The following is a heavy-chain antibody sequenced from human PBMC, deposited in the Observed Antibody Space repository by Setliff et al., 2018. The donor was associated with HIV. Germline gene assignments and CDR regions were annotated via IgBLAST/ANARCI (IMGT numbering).Heavy chain of an antibody. CDR1: GYSFTNYY. CDR2: ISPGGGST. V-gene: IGHV1-46*01. J-gene: IGHJ6*03. D-gene: IGHD3-22*01. Sequence: ASVKVSCKASGYSFTNYYIHWVRQAPGQGLEWMGKISPGGGSTSKEQKFQGRFTMTRDTSTSTVYMELSSLRSEDTAVYYCARGPLVVPTHYYMDLWGKGTAVTVSS. CDR3: ARGPLVVPTHYYMDL.